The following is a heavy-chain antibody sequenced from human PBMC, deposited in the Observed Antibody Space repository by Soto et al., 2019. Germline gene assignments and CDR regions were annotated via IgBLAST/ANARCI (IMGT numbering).Heavy chain of an antibody. CDR1: GFTFSSYA. CDR3: AKDMGIGGYCSSTSCYWDY. V-gene: IGHV3-23*01. CDR2: ISGSGGST. Sequence: GGSLRLSCAASGFTFSSYAMSWVRQAPGKGLEWVSAISGSGGSTYYADSVKGRFTISRDNSKNTLYLQMNSLRAEDTAVYYCAKDMGIGGYCSSTSCYWDYWGQGTLVTVSS. J-gene: IGHJ4*02. D-gene: IGHD2-2*01.